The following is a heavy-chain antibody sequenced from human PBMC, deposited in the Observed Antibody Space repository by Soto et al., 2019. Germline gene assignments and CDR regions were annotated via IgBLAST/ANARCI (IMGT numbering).Heavy chain of an antibody. CDR2: IYYSGST. D-gene: IGHD3-9*01. V-gene: IGHV4-31*03. CDR1: GGSISSGGYY. J-gene: IGHJ6*02. Sequence: SETLSLTCTVSGGSISSGGYYWSWIRQHPGKGLEWIGYIYYSGSTYYNPSLKSRVTISVDTSKNQFSLKLSSVTAADTAVYYCARGLGYYDILTGYYAPYYYGMDVRGQGTTVTVSS. CDR3: ARGLGYYDILTGYYAPYYYGMDV.